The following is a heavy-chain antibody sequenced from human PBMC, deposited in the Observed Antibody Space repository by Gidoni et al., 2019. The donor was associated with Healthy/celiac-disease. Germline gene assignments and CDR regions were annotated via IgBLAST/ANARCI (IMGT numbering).Heavy chain of an antibody. J-gene: IGHJ5*02. Sequence: EVQLVESGGGLVQPGGSLRLSCSASGFTFSSYARHWVRQAPGKGLEYVSAISSNGGSTYYADSVKGRFTIYRENSKNTLYLQMSSLRAEDTAVYYCVKDLLDYGDHRDWFDPWGQGTLVTVSS. V-gene: IGHV3-64D*06. D-gene: IGHD4-17*01. CDR3: VKDLLDYGDHRDWFDP. CDR1: GFTFSSYA. CDR2: ISSNGGST.